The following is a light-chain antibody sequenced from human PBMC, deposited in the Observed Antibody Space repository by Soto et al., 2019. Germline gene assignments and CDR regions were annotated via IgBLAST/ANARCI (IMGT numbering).Light chain of an antibody. J-gene: IGLJ1*01. CDR3: SSYAGSSNYV. Sequence: QSVLTQPASVSGSAGQSITISCSGTMRDVGAYNLVSWYQQHPGTAPKLIIYEVRNRPSGISSRFSGSRSGNTASLTISGLQSEDEGDYYCSSYAGSSNYVFGTGTKLTVL. CDR2: EVR. V-gene: IGLV2-14*01. CDR1: MRDVGAYNL.